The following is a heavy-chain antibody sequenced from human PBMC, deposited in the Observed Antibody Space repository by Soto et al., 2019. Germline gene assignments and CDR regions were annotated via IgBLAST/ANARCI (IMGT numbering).Heavy chain of an antibody. CDR2: IYHSGST. D-gene: IGHD2-2*01. V-gene: IGHV4-30-2*01. Sequence: QQQLQESGSGLVKPSQTMSLTCAVYGGSISSGGYSWSWIRQPPGKGLEWIGYIYHSGSTYYNPSLKSRVTISVDRSKNQFSLMLSSVTAADTAVYYCARVPDRWGQGTLVTVSS. CDR1: GGSISSGGYS. CDR3: ARVPDR. J-gene: IGHJ5*02.